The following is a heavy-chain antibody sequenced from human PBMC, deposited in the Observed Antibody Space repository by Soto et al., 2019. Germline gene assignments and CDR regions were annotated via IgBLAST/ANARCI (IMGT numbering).Heavy chain of an antibody. CDR2: LNGGGYST. D-gene: IGHD3-22*01. CDR1: GFTFSNYA. Sequence: GGSLRLSCVASGFTFSNYAMSWVRQAPGKGLEWVSALNGGGYSTYYADSVKGRFTISRDNSKNTLYLQMNSLRAEDTAVYYCAKDFPFDSSGYYLYYFDYWGLGTLVTVS. CDR3: AKDFPFDSSGYYLYYFDY. V-gene: IGHV3-23*01. J-gene: IGHJ4*02.